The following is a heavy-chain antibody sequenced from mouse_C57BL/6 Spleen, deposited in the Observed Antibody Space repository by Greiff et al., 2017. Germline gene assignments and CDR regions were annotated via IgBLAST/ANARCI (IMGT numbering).Heavy chain of an antibody. Sequence: VQLQQSGAELARPGASVKLSCKASGYTFTSYGISWVKQRTGQGLEWIGEIYPSSGNTYYNEKFKGKATMTADKSSRTADMELRSLTSENAAVYCCGSYYGRFDYWGQGTTLTVSS. J-gene: IGHJ2*01. CDR1: GYTFTSYG. V-gene: IGHV1-81*01. CDR2: IYPSSGNT. CDR3: GSYYGRFDY. D-gene: IGHD1-1*01.